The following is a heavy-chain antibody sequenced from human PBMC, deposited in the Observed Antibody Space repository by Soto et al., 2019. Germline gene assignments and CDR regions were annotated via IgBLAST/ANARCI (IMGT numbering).Heavy chain of an antibody. Sequence: EVQVLESGGGLVQPGGSLRLSCVASGFTFSNYGMSWVRQAPGKGLEWVSSISGSGGRTYYADSVKGRFTISRDNSKNTLYLQTDSLRAEDTAFYYCAKSDCSGGSCYFPFDCWGQGTLVTVSS. CDR1: GFTFSNYG. CDR2: ISGSGGRT. J-gene: IGHJ4*02. D-gene: IGHD2-15*01. V-gene: IGHV3-23*01. CDR3: AKSDCSGGSCYFPFDC.